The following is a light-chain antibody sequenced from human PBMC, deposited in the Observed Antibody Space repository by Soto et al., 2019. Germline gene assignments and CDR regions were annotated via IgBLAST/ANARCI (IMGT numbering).Light chain of an antibody. CDR2: GSS. Sequence: EIVLTQSPGTLSLSPGERATLSCRASQSVSSSYLAWYQQKPGQAPRLLIYGSSSSATGIPDRFSGSGSGTELTLLISRLEPEDFSVYYCQQYGSSPPYTFGQGTKLEIK. CDR1: QSVSSSY. J-gene: IGKJ2*01. CDR3: QQYGSSPPYT. V-gene: IGKV3-20*01.